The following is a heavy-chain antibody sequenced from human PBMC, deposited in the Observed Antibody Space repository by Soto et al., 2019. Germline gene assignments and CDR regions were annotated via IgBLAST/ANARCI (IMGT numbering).Heavy chain of an antibody. J-gene: IGHJ5*02. D-gene: IGHD6-13*01. Sequence: PSETCLTCTVSGDSFNNYYWSWIRQPAGKGLEWIGRIYTSGHTDYNPSLKSRVTVSVDTSKDQFSLKLSSVTAADTAVYFCAREAAVVVGDGYWCDPWGQGILVTVSS. CDR3: AREAAVVVGDGYWCDP. V-gene: IGHV4-4*07. CDR1: GDSFNNYY. CDR2: IYTSGHT.